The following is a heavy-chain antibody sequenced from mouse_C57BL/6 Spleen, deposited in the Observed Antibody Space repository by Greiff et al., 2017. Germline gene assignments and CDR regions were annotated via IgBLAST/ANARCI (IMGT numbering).Heavy chain of an antibody. D-gene: IGHD2-1*01. CDR1: GYTFTSYW. CDR2: IDPSDSET. V-gene: IGHV1-52*01. CDR3: AREGLGGNFYFDY. J-gene: IGHJ2*01. Sequence: QVQLQQPGAELVRPGSSVKLSCKASGYTFTSYWMHWVKQRPIQGLEWIGNIDPSDSETHYNQKFKDKATLTVDKSSSTAYMQLSSLTSEDSAVYYCAREGLGGNFYFDYWGQGTTLTVSS.